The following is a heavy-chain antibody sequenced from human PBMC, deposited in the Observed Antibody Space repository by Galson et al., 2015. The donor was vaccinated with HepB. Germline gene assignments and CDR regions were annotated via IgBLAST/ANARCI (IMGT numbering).Heavy chain of an antibody. J-gene: IGHJ4*02. V-gene: IGHV5-51*01. CDR1: GYKFTSYW. Sequence: QSGAEVKKSGESLEISCQGSGYKFTSYWIGWVRQMPGKGLEWMGIIYPGDSDTRYSPSFQGQVTISVDKSVNSAFLSWTALKASDTAMYYCVRGYGGDYHFDYGGQGTLVTFSS. CDR3: VRGYGGDYHFDY. CDR2: IYPGDSDT. D-gene: IGHD3-16*01.